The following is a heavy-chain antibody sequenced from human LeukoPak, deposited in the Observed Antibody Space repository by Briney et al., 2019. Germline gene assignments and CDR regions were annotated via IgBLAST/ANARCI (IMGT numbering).Heavy chain of an antibody. D-gene: IGHD3-16*01. J-gene: IGHJ4*02. V-gene: IGHV1-69*05. CDR2: IIPIFGTA. CDR1: GGTFSSYA. Sequence: SVKVSCKASGGTFSSYAISWVRQAPGQGLEWMGGIIPIFGTANYAQKFQGRVTITTDESTSTAYMELSSLRSEDTAVYYCARDRWMGMMNPEKDYWGQGTLVTVSS. CDR3: ARDRWMGMMNPEKDY.